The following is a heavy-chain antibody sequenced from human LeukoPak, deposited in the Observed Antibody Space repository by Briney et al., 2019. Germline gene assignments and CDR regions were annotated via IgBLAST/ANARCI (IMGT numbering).Heavy chain of an antibody. CDR3: ARVRPSHYYFDS. Sequence: SETLSLTCTVSGGSIRNSNYYWGWIRQPPGKTLEWIGSMYYTASVFYNPSLESRLTMSVDTSQNQFSLILSSVTAADTAVYYCARVRPSHYYFDSWGQGTLVTVSS. J-gene: IGHJ4*02. CDR1: GGSIRNSNYY. CDR2: MYYTASV. V-gene: IGHV4-39*07.